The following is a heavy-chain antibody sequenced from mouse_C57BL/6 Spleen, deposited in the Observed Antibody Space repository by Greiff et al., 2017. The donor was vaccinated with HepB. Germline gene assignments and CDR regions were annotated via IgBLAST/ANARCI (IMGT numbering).Heavy chain of an antibody. CDR1: GYTFTSYG. CDR2: IYPRSGNT. Sequence: VQLVESGAELARPGASVKLSCKASGYTFTSYGISWVKQRTGQGLEWIGEIYPRSGNTYYNEKFKGKATLTADKSSSTAYMELRSLTSEDSAVYFCARRGSSYGYFDVWGTGTTVTVSS. V-gene: IGHV1-81*01. CDR3: ARRGSSYGYFDV. D-gene: IGHD1-1*01. J-gene: IGHJ1*03.